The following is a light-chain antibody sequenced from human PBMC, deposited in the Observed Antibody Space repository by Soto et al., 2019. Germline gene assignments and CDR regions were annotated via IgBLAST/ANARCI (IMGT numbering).Light chain of an antibody. CDR1: SSDVGGYDY. J-gene: IGLJ2*01. V-gene: IGLV2-14*01. Sequence: QSVLTQPASVSGSPGQSITISCTGSSSDVGGYDYVSWYQQHPGKAPKLMIYEVSNRPSGVSNRFSGSKSGNTASLTISGLQAEDAADYYCCSYTGSLTLLFGGGTKLTVL. CDR3: CSYTGSLTLL. CDR2: EVS.